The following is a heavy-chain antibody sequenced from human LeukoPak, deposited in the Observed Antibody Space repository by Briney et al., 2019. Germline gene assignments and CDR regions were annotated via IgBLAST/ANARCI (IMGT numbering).Heavy chain of an antibody. J-gene: IGHJ5*02. CDR3: ARGTYDFGFNWFDP. CDR1: GGSISSYY. Sequence: SETLSLTCTVSGGSISSYYWSWIRQPPGKGLGWIGYIYYSGSTNYNPSLKSRVTISVDTSKNQFSLKLSSVTAADTAVYYCARGTYDFGFNWFDPWGQGTLVTVSS. CDR2: IYYSGST. V-gene: IGHV4-59*01. D-gene: IGHD3-3*01.